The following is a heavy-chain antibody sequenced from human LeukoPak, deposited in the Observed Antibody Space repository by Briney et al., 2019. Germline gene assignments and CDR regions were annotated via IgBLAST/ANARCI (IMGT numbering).Heavy chain of an antibody. CDR2: ISSTSTTI. CDR3: ARDLLNYYDSSGSFDY. Sequence: GGSLRLSCAASGFTSSTYEMNWVRQAPGKGLEWVSYISSTSTTIYYADSVKGRFTISRDNAKNSLYLQMNSLRAEDTAVYYCARDLLNYYDSSGSFDYWGQGNLVTVSS. V-gene: IGHV3-48*03. CDR1: GFTSSTYE. J-gene: IGHJ4*02. D-gene: IGHD3-22*01.